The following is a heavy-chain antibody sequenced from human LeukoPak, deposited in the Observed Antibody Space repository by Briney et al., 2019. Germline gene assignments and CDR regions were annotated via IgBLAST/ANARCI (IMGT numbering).Heavy chain of an antibody. D-gene: IGHD2-21*02. J-gene: IGHJ4*02. V-gene: IGHV1-69*13. CDR3: AREVTAYYFDY. Sequence: GASVKVSCKASGGTFSSYAISWVRQAPGQGLEWMGGNIPIFGTANYAQKFQGRVTITADESTSTAYMELSSLRSEDTAVYYCAREVTAYYFDYWGQGTLVTVSS. CDR1: GGTFSSYA. CDR2: NIPIFGTA.